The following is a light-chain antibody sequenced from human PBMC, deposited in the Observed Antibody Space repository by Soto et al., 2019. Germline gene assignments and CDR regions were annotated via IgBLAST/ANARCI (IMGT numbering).Light chain of an antibody. CDR1: QTTSGW. V-gene: IGKV1-5*03. CDR2: KAS. Sequence: DIQMTQSPSTLSASVGDRVTITCRASQTTSGWLAWYQQKPGKAPKLLIYKASILESGVPSRFSGSRSGTEFSLPHNTLQPDDFSTYYRQQCDSSPLTFGGGTKVEI. CDR3: QQCDSSPLT. J-gene: IGKJ4*01.